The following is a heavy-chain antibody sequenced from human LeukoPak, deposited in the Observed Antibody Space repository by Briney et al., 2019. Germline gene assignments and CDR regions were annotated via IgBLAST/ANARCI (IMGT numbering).Heavy chain of an antibody. CDR2: INPNSGDT. V-gene: IGHV1-2*02. CDR3: ARGRLRQPEDWFDP. J-gene: IGHJ5*02. Sequence: ASVKVSCKASGYTFTGYYMHWVRQAPGQGLEWMGWINPNSGDTNYAQKFQGRVTMTRDTSISTAYMELSRLRSDDTAVYYCARGRLRQPEDWFDPWGQGTLVTVSS. D-gene: IGHD6-13*01. CDR1: GYTFTGYY.